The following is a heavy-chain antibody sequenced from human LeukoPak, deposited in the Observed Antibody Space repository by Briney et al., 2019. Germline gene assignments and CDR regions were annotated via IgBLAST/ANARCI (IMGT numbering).Heavy chain of an antibody. V-gene: IGHV3-23*01. J-gene: IGHJ4*02. CDR3: AKGYCGSTTCYTGFDY. D-gene: IGHD2-2*02. Sequence: GGSLRLSCAASGFTFSSYAMSWVRQAPGKGLEWVSAISGSGGSTYYADSVKGRFTISRDNSKNTLYLQMNSLRAEDTAVCYCAKGYCGSTTCYTGFDYWGQGTLVTVSS. CDR1: GFTFSSYA. CDR2: ISGSGGST.